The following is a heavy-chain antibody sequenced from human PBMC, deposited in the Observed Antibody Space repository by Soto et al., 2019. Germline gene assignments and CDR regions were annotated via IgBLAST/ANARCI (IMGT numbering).Heavy chain of an antibody. V-gene: IGHV4-34*01. J-gene: IGHJ6*02. Sequence: PSETQSLTCAVYGGSFSGYYWSWIRQPPGKGLEWIGEINHSGSTNYNPSLKSRVTISVDTSKNQFSLKLSSVTAADTAVYYCAWGGAGWKYYGMDVWGQGTTVTVSS. CDR2: INHSGST. CDR3: AWGGAGWKYYGMDV. CDR1: GGSFSGYY. D-gene: IGHD1-1*01.